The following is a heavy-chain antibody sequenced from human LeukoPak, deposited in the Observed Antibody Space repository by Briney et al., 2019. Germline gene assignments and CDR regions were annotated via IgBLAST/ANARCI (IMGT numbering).Heavy chain of an antibody. CDR2: IRSKNYGGTT. Sequence: GGSLTLSCTGSGFSYGEYAMNWVRQAPGKGLAGVGFIRSKNYGGTTEYAASVKGRFTISRDDSRSVAYLQMNSLKTEDTAVYYCTRVIVATKDYWGQGTLVTVSS. CDR3: TRVIVATKDY. J-gene: IGHJ4*02. D-gene: IGHD5-12*01. V-gene: IGHV3-49*04. CDR1: GFSYGEYA.